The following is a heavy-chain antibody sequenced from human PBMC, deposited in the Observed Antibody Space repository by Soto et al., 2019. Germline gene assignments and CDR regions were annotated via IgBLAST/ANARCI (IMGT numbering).Heavy chain of an antibody. J-gene: IGHJ1*01. CDR1: GFIYRTYT. V-gene: IGHV3-23*01. Sequence: EVQLLESGGGLVQPGESLRLSCAASGFIYRTYTMNWVRQAPGKGLEWVSGISGDGDITYYADSVKGRFTISRDNSKNPLYLQMNSLRAEDTAVYYCVKDACRVTLRSAPDWGQGTLVTVSS. CDR2: ISGDGDIT. D-gene: IGHD3-22*01. CDR3: VKDACRVTLRSAPD.